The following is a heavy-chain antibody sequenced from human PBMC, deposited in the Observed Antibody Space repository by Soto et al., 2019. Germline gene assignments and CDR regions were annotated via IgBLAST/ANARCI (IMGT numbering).Heavy chain of an antibody. Sequence: LSLTCAVYGGSLSGYYWTWIRQPPGKGLEWVGEINYSGVPNYNPSLKSRVTISADTSKSQFSLNLRSVTAADTAVYYCARGSTIPPIQDWGQGTLVTVSS. V-gene: IGHV4-34*01. J-gene: IGHJ1*01. CDR2: INYSGVP. D-gene: IGHD1-1*01. CDR3: ARGSTIPPIQD. CDR1: GGSLSGYY.